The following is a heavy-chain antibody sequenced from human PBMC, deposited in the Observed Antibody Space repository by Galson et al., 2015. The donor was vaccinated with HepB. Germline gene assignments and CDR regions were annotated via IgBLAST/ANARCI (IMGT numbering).Heavy chain of an antibody. CDR3: VRRQGYNNEWATAYFDK. V-gene: IGHV2-5*02. CDR2: IYWDDDK. CDR1: GFSISTSGVG. J-gene: IGHJ4*02. D-gene: IGHD2-15*01. Sequence: PALVKPTQTLTLTCTLSGFSISTSGVGVGWIRQPPGKALEWLALIYWDDDKRYRSSLGSRLSITKDTSKNQVVLTMTNMDPVDAGTYYCVRRQGYNNEWATAYFDKWGQGALVTVSS.